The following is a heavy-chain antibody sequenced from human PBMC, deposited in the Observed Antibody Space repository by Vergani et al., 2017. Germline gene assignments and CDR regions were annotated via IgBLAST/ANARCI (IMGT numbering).Heavy chain of an antibody. CDR2: TWYDGNNK. CDR1: GFTFNQYG. V-gene: IGHV3-33*01. Sequence: VQLVESGGGIVKPGGSLRLSCAASGFTFNQYGMHWVRQAPGKGLEWVAVTWYDGNNKQYADSVKGRFTISRDNSKSTMYPQMNSLRDEDTGVYYCARDLRLLYNRFDPWGQGTLVTVSS. J-gene: IGHJ5*02. CDR3: ARDLRLLYNRFDP. D-gene: IGHD1-14*01.